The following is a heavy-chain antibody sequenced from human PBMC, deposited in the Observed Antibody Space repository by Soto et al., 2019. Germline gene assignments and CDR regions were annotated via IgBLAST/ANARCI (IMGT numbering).Heavy chain of an antibody. Sequence: SETLSLTCTVSGGSISSYYWSWIRQPPGKGLEWIGYIYYSGSTNYNPSLKSRVTISVDTSKNQFSLKLSSVTAADTAVYYCGRKKGEILNWFDPWGQGTLVTVSS. CDR2: IYYSGST. CDR1: GGSISSYY. D-gene: IGHD3-10*01. J-gene: IGHJ5*02. CDR3: GRKKGEILNWFDP. V-gene: IGHV4-59*01.